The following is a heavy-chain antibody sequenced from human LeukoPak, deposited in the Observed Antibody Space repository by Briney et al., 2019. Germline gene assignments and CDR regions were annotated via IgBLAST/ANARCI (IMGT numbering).Heavy chain of an antibody. CDR3: ARVRPYDYIWGTKRRYYFDY. J-gene: IGHJ4*02. Sequence: SETLSLTCTVSGGSISSYYWSWIRQPPGKGLEWIGYISYSGSTNYNPSLKSRVTISVDTSKNQFSLELSSVTAADTAVYYCARVRPYDYIWGTKRRYYFDYWGQGTLVTVSS. D-gene: IGHD3-16*01. V-gene: IGHV4-59*01. CDR1: GGSISSYY. CDR2: ISYSGST.